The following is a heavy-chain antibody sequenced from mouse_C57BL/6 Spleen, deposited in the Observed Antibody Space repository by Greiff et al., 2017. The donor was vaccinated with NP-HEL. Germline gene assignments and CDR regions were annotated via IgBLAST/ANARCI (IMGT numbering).Heavy chain of an antibody. J-gene: IGHJ3*01. CDR3: ARGGIWSWFAY. D-gene: IGHD1-1*02. CDR2: ISYSGST. V-gene: IGHV3-1*01. Sequence: DVKLQESGPGMVKPSQSLSLTCTVTGYSITSGYDWHWIRHFPGNKLEWMGYISYSGSTNYNPSLKSRISITHDTSKNHFFLKLNSVTTEDTATYYCARGGIWSWFAYWGQGTLVTVSA. CDR1: GYSITSGYD.